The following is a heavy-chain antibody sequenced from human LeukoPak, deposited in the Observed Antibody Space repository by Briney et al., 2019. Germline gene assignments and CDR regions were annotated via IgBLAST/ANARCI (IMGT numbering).Heavy chain of an antibody. D-gene: IGHD6-6*01. CDR3: AKAMGIAARKSTVDY. CDR2: ISGSGGTT. CDR1: GFTFSSYP. J-gene: IGHJ4*02. Sequence: GGSLRLSCGASGFTFSSYPMNWVRQAPGKGLEWVSVISGSGGTTHYADSVKGRFTISRDNSKNTLYLQMNSLRAEDTAVYYCAKAMGIAARKSTVDYWGQGTLVTVSS. V-gene: IGHV3-23*01.